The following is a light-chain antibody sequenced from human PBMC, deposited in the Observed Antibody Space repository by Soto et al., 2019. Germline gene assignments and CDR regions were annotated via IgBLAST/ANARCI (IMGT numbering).Light chain of an antibody. Sequence: DIQMTQSPSSLSASVGDRVTITCRASQNISNYLNWYQQKPRKAPKLLIYAASSLQSGVPSRFSGSASGTDFTLTISSLQPEDFATYYCQQSYSTPRTFGQGTKVEIK. CDR3: QQSYSTPRT. J-gene: IGKJ1*01. CDR2: AAS. CDR1: QNISNY. V-gene: IGKV1-39*01.